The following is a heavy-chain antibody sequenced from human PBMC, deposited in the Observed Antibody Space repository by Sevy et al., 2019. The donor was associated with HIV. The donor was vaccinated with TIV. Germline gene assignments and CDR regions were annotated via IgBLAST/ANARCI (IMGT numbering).Heavy chain of an antibody. CDR1: GVAFSSYA. CDR2: ISYDGSNQ. Sequence: GGSLRLSCAASGVAFSSYAMHWVRQAPGKGLEWVAVISYDGSNQEYADSVKGRFTISRDNSKNTLYLQMNSLRVEDTAVYYCARFPPERAFDIWGQGTMVTVSS. V-gene: IGHV3-30*04. J-gene: IGHJ3*02. CDR3: ARFPPERAFDI.